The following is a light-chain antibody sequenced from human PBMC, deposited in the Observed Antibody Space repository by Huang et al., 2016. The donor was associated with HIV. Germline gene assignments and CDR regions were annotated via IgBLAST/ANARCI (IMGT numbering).Light chain of an antibody. CDR1: QSVSSR. Sequence: EIVMTQSPGTLSVSTGERATLSCRASQSVSSRLAWYQQRPGQAPRLLIYDASRMPTDIPTRFSGSGSGTEFTLTSSSLQSEDFALYYCQQYNKWPTFGQGTKVEIK. CDR3: QQYNKWPT. V-gene: IGKV3-15*01. J-gene: IGKJ1*01. CDR2: DAS.